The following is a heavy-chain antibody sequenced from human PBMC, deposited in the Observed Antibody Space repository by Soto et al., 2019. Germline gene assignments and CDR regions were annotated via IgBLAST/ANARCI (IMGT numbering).Heavy chain of an antibody. CDR3: AKGECTSCYFDL. V-gene: IGHV3-23*01. D-gene: IGHD2-2*01. CDR1: GFTFSSFA. J-gene: IGHJ2*01. Sequence: EVQLLESGGGLVQPGESLRLSCAASGFTFSSFAMTWVRQAPGKGLEWVSAISGGGGGTYYADSVKGRFTTSRDNSKNTLHLQMNSLRAEDTAVYYYAKGECTSCYFDLWGRGTLVTVSS. CDR2: ISGGGGGT.